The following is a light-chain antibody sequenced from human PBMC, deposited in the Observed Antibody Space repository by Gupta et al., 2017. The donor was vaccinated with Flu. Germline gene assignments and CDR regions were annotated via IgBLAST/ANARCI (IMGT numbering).Light chain of an antibody. J-gene: IGLJ2*01. CDR3: AAWDDSLHVVV. CDR2: SDH. Sequence: QSVLTQPPSASATPGHRVTISCSGTRSTIGTNSVNWYQQLPGTTPKLLIYSDHQRPAGVPDRFSASKSGTSASLAIIGLQSEDEATYYCAAWDDSLHVVVFGGGIQLTVL. CDR1: RSTIGTNS. V-gene: IGLV1-44*01.